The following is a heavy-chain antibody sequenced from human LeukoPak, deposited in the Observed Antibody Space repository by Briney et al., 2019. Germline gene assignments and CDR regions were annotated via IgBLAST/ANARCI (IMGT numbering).Heavy chain of an antibody. Sequence: GGSLRLSCAASGFTFSSYGMRWVRQAPGKGLEWVSAISGSDDGTYYADSVKGRFTISRDNSRNTLYLQMNTLRAEDTAVYFCAKSPVSSCRGSFCYPFDYWGQGNLVTVSS. CDR3: AKSPVSSCRGSFCYPFDY. V-gene: IGHV3-23*01. J-gene: IGHJ4*02. CDR1: GFTFSSYG. CDR2: ISGSDDGT. D-gene: IGHD2-15*01.